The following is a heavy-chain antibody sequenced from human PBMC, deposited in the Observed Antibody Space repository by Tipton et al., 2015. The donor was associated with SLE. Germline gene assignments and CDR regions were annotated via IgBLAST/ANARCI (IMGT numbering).Heavy chain of an antibody. Sequence: SLRLSCAASGFTFSKFAMSWVRQAPGKGLEWVSVIYSGGDTDHADSVKGRFTISRDNSKNTLYLQMHSLRTGDTAVYYCARSISGVVTPFDYWGQGTLVTVSS. CDR3: ARSISGVVTPFDY. J-gene: IGHJ4*02. D-gene: IGHD3-3*01. V-gene: IGHV3-23*03. CDR1: GFTFSKFA. CDR2: IYSGGDT.